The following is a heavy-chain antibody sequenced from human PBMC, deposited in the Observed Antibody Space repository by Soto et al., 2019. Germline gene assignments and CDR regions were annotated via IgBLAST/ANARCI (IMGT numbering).Heavy chain of an antibody. CDR1: GFTFTSYA. CDR3: AKVTSARVCYFGLDV. V-gene: IGHV3-23*01. J-gene: IGHJ6*04. Sequence: PGGSLRLSCAASGFTFTSYAMSLVRQSPGKGLEWVSIISGSAGRTYYADSVKGRFSISRDNSKNTLYLHMNSLRAEDTAIYYCAKVTSARVCYFGLDVWGKGTTITVSS. D-gene: IGHD2-2*01. CDR2: ISGSAGRT.